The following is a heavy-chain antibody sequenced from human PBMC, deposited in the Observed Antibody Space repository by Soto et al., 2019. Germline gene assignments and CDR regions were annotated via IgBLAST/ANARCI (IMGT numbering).Heavy chain of an antibody. D-gene: IGHD3-3*01. J-gene: IGHJ4*02. V-gene: IGHV4-4*07. Sequence: PAGTLSLTCTVSGGSISTYFCNWIRQPAGKGMEWIGRIDTSGNTNYSPALKSRVTMSVDTSKNQFYLRLSSVTAADTAVYYCARGGHDFWSGPFDFWGQGTLVTVSS. CDR1: GGSISTYF. CDR3: ARGGHDFWSGPFDF. CDR2: IDTSGNT.